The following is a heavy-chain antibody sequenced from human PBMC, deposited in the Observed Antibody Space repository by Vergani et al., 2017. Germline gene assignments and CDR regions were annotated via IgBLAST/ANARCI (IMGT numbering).Heavy chain of an antibody. CDR1: GGTFSSYA. V-gene: IGHV1-69*01. D-gene: IGHD5-12*01. Sequence: QVQLVQSGAEVKKPGSSVKVSCKASGGTFSSYAISWVRQAPGQGLEWMGGIIPIFGTANYAQKFQGRVTITADESTSTAYMELSSLRSEDTAVYYCARDRGGGYSGYLPGGGGWFDPWGQGTLVTVSS. CDR2: IIPIFGTA. CDR3: ARDRGGGYSGYLPGGGGWFDP. J-gene: IGHJ5*02.